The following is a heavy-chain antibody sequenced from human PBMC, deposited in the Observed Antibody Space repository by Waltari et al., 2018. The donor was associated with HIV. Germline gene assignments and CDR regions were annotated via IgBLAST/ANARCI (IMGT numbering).Heavy chain of an antibody. V-gene: IGHV3-23*01. J-gene: IGHJ4*02. Sequence: VQLLESGGGLVQPGGSLRLSGAASGSTFAGYAMTWVRLAPGKGVGWVSGNSGRGGSTFYADSVKGRFAISRDNSKNTLYLQMNTLRAEDTAVYYCAKFRGSGSDYWGQGAQVTVSS. D-gene: IGHD3-10*01. CDR1: GSTFAGYA. CDR2: NSGRGGST. CDR3: AKFRGSGSDY.